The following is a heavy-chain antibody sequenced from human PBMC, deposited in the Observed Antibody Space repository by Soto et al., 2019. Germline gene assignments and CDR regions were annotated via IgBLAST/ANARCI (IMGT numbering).Heavy chain of an antibody. D-gene: IGHD1-20*01. J-gene: IGHJ4*02. Sequence: EVQLVESGGGLVQPGGSLRLSCAASGFSFSNYAMHWVRQAPGKGLEYVSGISNNGGSTYYADSVTGRFTLSRDNSKNTLYLQMGSLRAEDMAVYYCARTAKYNWNDASDYWGQGTLVTVSS. V-gene: IGHV3-64*07. CDR2: ISNNGGST. CDR1: GFSFSNYA. CDR3: ARTAKYNWNDASDY.